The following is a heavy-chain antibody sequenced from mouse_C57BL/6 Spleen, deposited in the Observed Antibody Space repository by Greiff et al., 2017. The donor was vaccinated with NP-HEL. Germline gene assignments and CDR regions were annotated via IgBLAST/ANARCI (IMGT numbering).Heavy chain of an antibody. CDR1: GYTFTSYW. CDR2: IYPGSGST. D-gene: IGHD2-5*01. J-gene: IGHJ4*01. Sequence: VQLQQPGAELVKPGASVKMSCKASGYTFTSYWITWVKQRPGQGLEWIGDIYPGSGSTNYNEKFKSKATLSVDTSSSTAYMQLSSLTSEDSAVYYCARSEGNSNYVHYYAMDYWGQGTSVTVSS. V-gene: IGHV1-55*01. CDR3: ARSEGNSNYVHYYAMDY.